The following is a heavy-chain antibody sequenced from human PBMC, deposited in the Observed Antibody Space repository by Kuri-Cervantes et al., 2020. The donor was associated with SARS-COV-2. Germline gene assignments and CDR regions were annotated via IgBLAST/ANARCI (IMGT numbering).Heavy chain of an antibody. CDR1: GYTFTSYG. J-gene: IGHJ6*02. Sequence: ASVKVSCKASGYTFTSYGISWVRQAPGQGLEWMGWISAYNGNTNYAQKLQGRVTMTTDTSTSTAYMELRSLRSDDTAVYYCARDRRVCSGGSCYYYYYGMDVWGQGTTVTVSS. D-gene: IGHD2-15*01. CDR2: ISAYNGNT. V-gene: IGHV1-18*01. CDR3: ARDRRVCSGGSCYYYYYGMDV.